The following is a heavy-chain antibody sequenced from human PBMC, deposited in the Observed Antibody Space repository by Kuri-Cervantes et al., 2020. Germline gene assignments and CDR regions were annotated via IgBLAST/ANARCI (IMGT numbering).Heavy chain of an antibody. CDR2: ISGSGGST. CDR1: GFTFSSYA. Sequence: GGSLRLSCAASGFTFSSYAMSWVRQAPGKGLEWVSTISGSGGSTYYADSVQGRFIISRDNSKNTLYLQMNSLRAEDTAVYYCARGYYDSSGYYYGMDVWGQGTTVTVSS. V-gene: IGHV3-23*01. J-gene: IGHJ6*02. D-gene: IGHD3-22*01. CDR3: ARGYYDSSGYYYGMDV.